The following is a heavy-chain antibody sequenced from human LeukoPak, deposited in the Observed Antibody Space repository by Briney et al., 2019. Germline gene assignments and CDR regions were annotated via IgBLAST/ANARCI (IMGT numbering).Heavy chain of an antibody. CDR1: GFTFSSYS. D-gene: IGHD1-26*01. CDR3: AGDSGRAEGDY. J-gene: IGHJ4*02. V-gene: IGHV3-48*01. Sequence: GGSLRLSRAASGFTFSSYSMNWVRQAPGKGLEWVSYISSSSTIYYADSVKGRFTISRDNAKNSLYLQMNSLRAEDTAVYYCAGDSGRAEGDYWGQGTLVTVSS. CDR2: ISSSSTI.